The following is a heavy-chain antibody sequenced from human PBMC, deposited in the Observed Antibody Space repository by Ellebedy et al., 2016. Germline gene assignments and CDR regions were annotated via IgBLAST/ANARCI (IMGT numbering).Heavy chain of an antibody. CDR1: GFTFSSYA. CDR3: AKGGHYYYDSSGYHRGWFDP. D-gene: IGHD3-22*01. V-gene: IGHV3-23*01. CDR2: ISGSGGST. Sequence: GESLKISXAASGFTFSSYAMSWVRQAPGKGLEWVSAISGSGGSTYYADSVKGRFTISRDNSKNTLYLQMNSLRAEDTAVYYCAKGGHYYYDSSGYHRGWFDPWGQGTLVTVSS. J-gene: IGHJ5*02.